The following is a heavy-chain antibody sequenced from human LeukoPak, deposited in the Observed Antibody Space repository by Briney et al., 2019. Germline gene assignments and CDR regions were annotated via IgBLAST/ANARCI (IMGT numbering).Heavy chain of an antibody. CDR3: ARVEASGYDYGAFDY. V-gene: IGHV4-4*07. CDR1: GGSISSYY. D-gene: IGHD5-12*01. CDR2: IHTSGST. Sequence: SETLSLTCTVSGGSISSYYWNWIRQPAGKGLEWIGRIHTSGSTNYNPSLKSRVTISVDTSKNQFSLKLSSVTAADTAVYYCARVEASGYDYGAFDYWGQGTLVTVSS. J-gene: IGHJ4*02.